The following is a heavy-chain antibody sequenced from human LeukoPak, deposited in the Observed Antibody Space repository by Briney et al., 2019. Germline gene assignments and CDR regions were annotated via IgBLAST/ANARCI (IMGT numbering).Heavy chain of an antibody. J-gene: IGHJ5*02. Sequence: SETLSLTCTVSGGSISSHYWSWIRQPPGKGLEWIGYIYYSGSTYYNPSLKSRVTISVDTSKNQFSLKLSSVTAADTAVYYCASSSRRIWFDPWGQGTLVTVSS. V-gene: IGHV4-59*11. CDR2: IYYSGST. CDR3: ASSSRRIWFDP. CDR1: GGSISSHY. D-gene: IGHD2-15*01.